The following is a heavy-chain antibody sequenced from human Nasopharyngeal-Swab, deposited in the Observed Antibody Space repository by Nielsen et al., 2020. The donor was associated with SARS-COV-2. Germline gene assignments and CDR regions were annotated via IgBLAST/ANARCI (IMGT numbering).Heavy chain of an antibody. Sequence: GGSLRLSCTASGFTFGDYAMSWFRQAPGKGLEWVGFIRSKAYGGTTEYAAFVKGRLTISRDDSKSIAYLQMNSLKTEDTAVYYCTRERGIYGSGAFDYWGQGTLVTVSS. CDR3: TRERGIYGSGAFDY. CDR1: GFTFGDYA. J-gene: IGHJ4*02. CDR2: IRSKAYGGTT. V-gene: IGHV3-49*03. D-gene: IGHD3-10*01.